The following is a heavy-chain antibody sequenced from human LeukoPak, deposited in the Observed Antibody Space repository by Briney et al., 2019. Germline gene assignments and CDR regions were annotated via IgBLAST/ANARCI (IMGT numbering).Heavy chain of an antibody. J-gene: IGHJ4*02. Sequence: KSGPTLLNPTQTLTLNCTFSGFSLSTSGMGVSWIRQPPGKALEWLSLIDWDDDKYYSTSLKTRLTISKDTSKNQVVLTMTNMDPVDTATYYCARTHKTGDRTLYYFDYWGQGTLVTVSS. CDR3: ARTHKTGDRTLYYFDY. V-gene: IGHV2-70*01. D-gene: IGHD7-27*01. CDR2: IDWDDDK. CDR1: GFSLSTSGMG.